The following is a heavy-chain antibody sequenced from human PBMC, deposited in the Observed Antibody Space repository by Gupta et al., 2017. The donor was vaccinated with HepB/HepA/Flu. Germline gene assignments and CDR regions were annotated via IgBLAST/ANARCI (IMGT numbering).Heavy chain of an antibody. D-gene: IGHD2-2*02. CDR2: ISSSSSTI. CDR1: GFPFSSYS. Sequence: EVQPVESGGGLVQPGGSLSPSCAASGFPFSSYSMNWVRQAPGKGLEWVSYISSSSSTIYYADSVKGRFTISRDNAKNSLYLQMNSLRDEDTAVYYCARDRPCSSTSCYTWELLLFDYWGQGTLVTVSS. J-gene: IGHJ4*02. CDR3: ARDRPCSSTSCYTWELLLFDY. V-gene: IGHV3-48*02.